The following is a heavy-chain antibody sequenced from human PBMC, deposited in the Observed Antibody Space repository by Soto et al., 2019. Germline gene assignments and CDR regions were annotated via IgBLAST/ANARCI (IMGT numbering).Heavy chain of an antibody. V-gene: IGHV4-30-2*01. CDR3: ARGANSGYDYRAFDI. CDR2: IYHSGTT. J-gene: IGHJ3*02. D-gene: IGHD5-12*01. Sequence: PSETLSLTCADSGGSITSGGHSWSWIRQPPGKGLEWIGYIYHSGTTFYSQSLKSRVTISVDRSKNQFSLKLSSVTAADTAGYYCARGANSGYDYRAFDIWGQGTLVSVSS. CDR1: GGSITSGGHS.